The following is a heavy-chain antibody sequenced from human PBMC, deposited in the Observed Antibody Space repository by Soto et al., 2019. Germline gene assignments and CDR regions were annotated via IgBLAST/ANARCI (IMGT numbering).Heavy chain of an antibody. Sequence: ASVKVSCKASGYTFINYYMHWVRQAPGQGFEWMGRISPKSGATNYAQKFQGRVSMTWDTSINTAYMELSSLMSEDTAVYYCARPPGYISDSQDCTLWGQGTRSTFS. CDR1: GYTFINYY. J-gene: IGHJ4*02. CDR2: ISPKSGAT. D-gene: IGHD3-22*01. V-gene: IGHV1-2*02. CDR3: ARPPGYISDSQDCTL.